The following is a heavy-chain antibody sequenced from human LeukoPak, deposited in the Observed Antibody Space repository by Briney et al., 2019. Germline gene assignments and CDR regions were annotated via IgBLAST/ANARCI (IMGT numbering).Heavy chain of an antibody. J-gene: IGHJ4*02. D-gene: IGHD6-13*01. CDR3: ARGYGSSWLKSDY. CDR2: IYYSGST. V-gene: IGHV4-59*01. CDR1: GGSISSYY. Sequence: SETLSLTCTVSGGSISSYYWSWIRQPPGKGLEWIGYIYYSGSTNYNPSLKSRVTISVDTSKNQFSLKLSSVTAADSAVYYCARGYGSSWLKSDYWGQGTQVTVSS.